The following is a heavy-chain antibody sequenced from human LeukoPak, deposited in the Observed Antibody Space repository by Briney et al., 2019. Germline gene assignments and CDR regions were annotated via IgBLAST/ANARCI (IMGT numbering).Heavy chain of an antibody. Sequence: GGSLRLSCAASGFTFSSFAMSWVRQAPGKGLEWISVISASGGSTYYADSVKGRFTISRDNSKNTLHLQMNSLRAEDTAVYYCAASLPNIVVVPATKGPFGYWGQGALVTVSS. CDR2: ISASGGST. CDR3: AASLPNIVVVPATKGPFGY. J-gene: IGHJ4*02. CDR1: GFTFSSFA. V-gene: IGHV3-23*01. D-gene: IGHD2-2*01.